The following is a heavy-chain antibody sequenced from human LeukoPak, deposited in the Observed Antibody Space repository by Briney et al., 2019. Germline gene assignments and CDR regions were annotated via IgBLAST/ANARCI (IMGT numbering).Heavy chain of an antibody. CDR1: GYTFTTYG. D-gene: IGHD6-6*01. CDR2: ISVYNGDT. J-gene: IGHJ5*02. V-gene: IGHV1-18*01. Sequence: ASVKVSCTPTGYTFTTYGIRWVRQAPGQGLEWMGWISVYNGDTKYAQKFQGRVTMTTDTSTSTAYMELRSLRSDDTAVYYCARDSVAVRPGWFDPWGQGTLVTVSS. CDR3: ARDSVAVRPGWFDP.